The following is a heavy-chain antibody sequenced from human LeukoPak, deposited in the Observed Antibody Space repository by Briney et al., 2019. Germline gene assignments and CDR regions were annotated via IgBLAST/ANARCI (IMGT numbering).Heavy chain of an antibody. CDR1: GITFNNYW. D-gene: IGHD6-19*01. V-gene: IGHV3-74*01. CDR3: ARGGFSSGLDY. Sequence: GGSLRLSCAASGITFNNYWLHWVRQAPGKGLVWVSRIDTDGSGTIYADSVKGRFTISRDNAKNTLYLQMTNLRAEDTAVYYCARGGFSSGLDYWGQGILVTVSS. CDR2: IDTDGSGT. J-gene: IGHJ4*02.